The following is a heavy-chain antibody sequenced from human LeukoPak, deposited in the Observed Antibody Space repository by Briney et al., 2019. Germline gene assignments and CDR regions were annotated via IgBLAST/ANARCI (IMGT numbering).Heavy chain of an antibody. CDR3: ARDLKLLWFGESRGPFDY. CDR1: GYTFTGYY. Sequence: ASVKVSCKASGYTFTGYYMHWGRQAPGQGLEWMGGINPNSGGTNYAQKFQGRVTMTRDTSISTAYMELSRLRSDDTAVYYCARDLKLLWFGESRGPFDYWGQGTLVTVSS. J-gene: IGHJ4*02. D-gene: IGHD3-10*01. CDR2: INPNSGGT. V-gene: IGHV1-2*02.